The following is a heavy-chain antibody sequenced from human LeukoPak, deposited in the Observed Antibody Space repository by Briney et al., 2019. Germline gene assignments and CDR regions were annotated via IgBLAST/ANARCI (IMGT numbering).Heavy chain of an antibody. CDR1: GFTFSSYA. V-gene: IGHV3-23*01. D-gene: IGHD2-15*01. J-gene: IGHJ6*02. CDR2: ISGSGGST. Sequence: GGSLRLSCAASGFTFSSYAMSWVRQAPGKGLEWVSAISGSGGSTYYADSVKGRFTISRDNSKNTLYLQMNSLRAEDTAVYYCAREWRSVARLDYYYGMDVWGQGTTVTVSS. CDR3: AREWRSVARLDYYYGMDV.